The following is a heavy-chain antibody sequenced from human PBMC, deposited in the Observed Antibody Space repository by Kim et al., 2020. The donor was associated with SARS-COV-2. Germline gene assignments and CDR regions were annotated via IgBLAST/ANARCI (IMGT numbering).Heavy chain of an antibody. CDR1: GGSFSGYY. CDR2: INHSGST. CDR3: ARGTTAVTDWYFDI. J-gene: IGHJ2*01. D-gene: IGHD4-17*01. Sequence: SETLSLTCAVYGGSFSGYYWSWIRQPPGKGLEWIGEINHSGSTNYNPSLKSRVTISVDTSKNQFSLNLSSVTAADTAVYYCARGTTAVTDWYFDIWGRETLGTVSS. V-gene: IGHV4-34*01.